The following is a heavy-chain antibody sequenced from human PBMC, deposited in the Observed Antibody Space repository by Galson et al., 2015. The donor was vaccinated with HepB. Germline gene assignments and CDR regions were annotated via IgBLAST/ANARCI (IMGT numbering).Heavy chain of an antibody. Sequence: SLRLSCAASGFNFNTYTMNWVRQAPGRGLEWVSSISGNSSYIPYADSVKGRFTISRDNAENSLYLQMNSLRAQDTAVYYCARGGYCTDTGCPNYYYYGMDVWGQGTTVTVSS. CDR2: ISGNSSYI. CDR1: GFNFNTYT. V-gene: IGHV3-21*01. CDR3: ARGGYCTDTGCPNYYYYGMDV. J-gene: IGHJ6*02. D-gene: IGHD2-8*02.